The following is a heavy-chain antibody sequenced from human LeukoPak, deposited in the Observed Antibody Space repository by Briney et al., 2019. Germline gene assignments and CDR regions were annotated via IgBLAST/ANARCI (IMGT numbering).Heavy chain of an antibody. CDR2: INPNSGGT. D-gene: IGHD6-13*01. CDR3: ARVIAAAFLFDY. J-gene: IGHJ4*02. V-gene: IGHV1-2*02. Sequence: ASVKVSCKASGYIFTGYYMHWVRQAPGQGLEWMGWINPNSGGTKYAQQFQGRVTMTRDTFISTAYMELSRLRSDDTAVYYCARVIAAAFLFDYWGQGTLVTVSS. CDR1: GYIFTGYY.